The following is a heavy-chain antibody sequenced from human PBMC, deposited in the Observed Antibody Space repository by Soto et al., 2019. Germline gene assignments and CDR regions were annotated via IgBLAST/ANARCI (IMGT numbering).Heavy chain of an antibody. J-gene: IGHJ6*02. CDR1: GDRVSSNSAA. CDR2: TYYRSKWYN. CDR3: ARGGCSSTSCYPLYGMDV. V-gene: IGHV6-1*01. D-gene: IGHD2-2*01. Sequence: SQTLSLTCAISGDRVSSNSAAWNWIRQSPSRGLEWLGRTYYRSKWYNDYAVSVKSRITINPDTSKNQFSLQLNSVTPEDTAVYYCARGGCSSTSCYPLYGMDVWGQGTTVTVSS.